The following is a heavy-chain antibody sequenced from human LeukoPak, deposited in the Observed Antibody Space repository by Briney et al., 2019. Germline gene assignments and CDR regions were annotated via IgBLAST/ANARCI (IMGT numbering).Heavy chain of an antibody. J-gene: IGHJ3*02. CDR1: GFTFSSYA. V-gene: IGHV3-23*01. CDR3: AKDLRAGYDFWSGYYAFDI. D-gene: IGHD3-3*01. Sequence: GGSLRLSCAASGFTFSSYAMSWVRQAPGKGLEWVTAISGSGGSTYYADSVKGRFTISRDNSKNTLYLQMHSLRAEDTAVYYCAKDLRAGYDFWSGYYAFDIWGQGTMVTVSS. CDR2: ISGSGGST.